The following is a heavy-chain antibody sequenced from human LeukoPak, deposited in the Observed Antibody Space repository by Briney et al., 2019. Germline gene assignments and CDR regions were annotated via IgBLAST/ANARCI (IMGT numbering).Heavy chain of an antibody. CDR1: GGSFSGYY. D-gene: IGHD6-13*01. J-gene: IGHJ6*04. V-gene: IGHV4-34*01. CDR3: ARQRKRAAAGMDV. Sequence: SETLSLTCAVYGGSFSGYYWSWIRQPPGKGLEWIGEINHSGSTNYNPSLKSRVTISVDTSKNQFSLKLSSVTAADTAVYYCARQRKRAAAGMDVWGKGTTVTISS. CDR2: INHSGST.